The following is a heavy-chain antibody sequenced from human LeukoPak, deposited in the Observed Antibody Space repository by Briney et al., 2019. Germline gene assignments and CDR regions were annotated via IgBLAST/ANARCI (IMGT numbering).Heavy chain of an antibody. CDR2: IISSGTTI. D-gene: IGHD4-23*01. CDR1: VFPFSDFY. V-gene: IGHV3-11*01. CDR3: ARDRWGKYYFDY. Sequence: RGSLRPSCAASVFPFSDFYMSWIRHAPGKEGEWVSYIISSGTTIYYAHSVRGRFTISRDNDKNSLYLQMNNLRAEATAVYYCARDRWGKYYFDYWGQGTLVTVSS. J-gene: IGHJ4*02.